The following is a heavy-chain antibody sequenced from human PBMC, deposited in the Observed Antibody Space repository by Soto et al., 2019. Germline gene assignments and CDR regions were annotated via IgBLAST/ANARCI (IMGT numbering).Heavy chain of an antibody. J-gene: IGHJ6*01. CDR2: IYYSGST. CDR1: GGSISSGGYY. CDR3: ARDRVSNGMDV. V-gene: IGHV4-31*03. Sequence: SETLSLTCTVSGGSISSGGYYWSWIRQHPGKGLEWIGYIYYSGSTYDNPSLKSRVTISVDTSKNQFSLKLSSVTAADTAVYYCARDRVSNGMDVWGQGNTVTVS.